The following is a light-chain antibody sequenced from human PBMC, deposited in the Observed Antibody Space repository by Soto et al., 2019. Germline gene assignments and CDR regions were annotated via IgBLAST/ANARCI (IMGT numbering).Light chain of an antibody. V-gene: IGKV1-5*03. CDR2: KAS. J-gene: IGKJ1*01. CDR1: QSISSW. Sequence: DIHITQSPSTLSASVEDRVTVTCRASQSISSWLAWYQQKAGKAPKLLIYKASALESGVPSRFSGSGSGTEFTLTISSLEPEDFATYYCQHYNTYPWTFGQGTKVDI. CDR3: QHYNTYPWT.